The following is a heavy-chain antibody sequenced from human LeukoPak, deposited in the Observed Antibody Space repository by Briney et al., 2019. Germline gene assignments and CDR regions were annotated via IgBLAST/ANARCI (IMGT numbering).Heavy chain of an antibody. CDR1: GDSVSSINGA. CDR3: ARDLANTGWYTFDY. Sequence: SQTLSLTCDISGDSVSSINGAWNWIRQSPSRGLEWLGRTYYRYKWYNEYGESMKGRMTIPLDTSNNRFSLQLNSVTPDDTAVYYCARDLANTGWYTFDYWGQGTLVTVSS. J-gene: IGHJ4*02. D-gene: IGHD6-19*01. CDR2: TYYRYKWYN. V-gene: IGHV6-1*01.